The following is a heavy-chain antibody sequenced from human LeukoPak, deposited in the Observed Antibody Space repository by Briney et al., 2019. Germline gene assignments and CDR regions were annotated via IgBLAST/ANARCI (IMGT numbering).Heavy chain of an antibody. CDR1: GGTFSSYA. J-gene: IGHJ6*03. CDR2: INPNSGGT. CDR3: ARGDRLTGYYYYYYMDV. D-gene: IGHD3-9*01. V-gene: IGHV1-2*06. Sequence: ASVKVSCKASGGTFSSYAISWVRQAPGQGLEWMGRINPNSGGTNYAQKFQGRVTMTRDTSISTAYMELSRLRSDDTAVYYCARGDRLTGYYYYYYMDVWGKGTTVTVSS.